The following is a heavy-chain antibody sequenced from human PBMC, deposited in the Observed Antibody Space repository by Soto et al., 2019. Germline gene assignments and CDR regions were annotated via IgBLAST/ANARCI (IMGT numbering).Heavy chain of an antibody. CDR1: GYTITGYY. J-gene: IGHJ4*02. CDR3: AKNGIAAAGLDF. CDR2: INPNSGGT. D-gene: IGHD6-13*01. V-gene: IGHV1-2*02. Sequence: SVKVYCKASGYTITGYYMHWVRQAPGQGLEWMGWINPNSGGTNYAQKFQGRVTITRDTSASTAYMELSSLRSEDTAVYYCAKNGIAAAGLDFWGQGTLVTVSS.